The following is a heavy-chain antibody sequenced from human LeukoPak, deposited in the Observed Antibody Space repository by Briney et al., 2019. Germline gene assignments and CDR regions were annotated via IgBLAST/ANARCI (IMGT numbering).Heavy chain of an antibody. CDR2: IIPIFGTA. V-gene: IGHV1-69*05. CDR1: GGTFSSYA. Sequence: SVTVSCKASGGTFSSYAISWVRQAPGQGLEWMGGIIPIFGTANYAQKFQGRVTITTDESTSTAYMELSSLRSEDTAVYYCATSPRDCSSTSCPFDYWGQGTLVTVSS. D-gene: IGHD2-2*01. J-gene: IGHJ4*02. CDR3: ATSPRDCSSTSCPFDY.